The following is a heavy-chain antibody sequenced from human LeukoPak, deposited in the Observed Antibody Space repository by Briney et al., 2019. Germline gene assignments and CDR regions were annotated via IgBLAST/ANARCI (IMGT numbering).Heavy chain of an antibody. CDR3: ARVRTTWSSYGMDV. CDR1: GFTFSNYW. D-gene: IGHD4-17*01. CDR2: IKEDESEK. J-gene: IGHJ6*02. V-gene: IGHV3-7*01. Sequence: PGGSLRLSCAASGFTFSNYWMAWVRKAPGKGLEWVANIKEDESEKYYVDSVKGRFTISRDNAKNSLYLQMNSLRVEDTAMYYCARVRTTWSSYGMDVWGQGTTVTVSS.